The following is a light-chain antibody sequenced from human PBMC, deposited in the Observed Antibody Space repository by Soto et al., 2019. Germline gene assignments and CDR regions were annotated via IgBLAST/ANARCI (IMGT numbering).Light chain of an antibody. CDR1: QTISSW. V-gene: IGKV1-5*03. CDR3: QHYNSYSEA. J-gene: IGKJ1*01. Sequence: DIQMTQSPSTLSGSVGDRVTITCRPSQTISSWLAWYQQKQGKAPKLXIYKASTLKSGVPSRFSGSGAGTEFTLTISSLQPDDFATDYCQHYNSYSEAFGQGTKVDI. CDR2: KAS.